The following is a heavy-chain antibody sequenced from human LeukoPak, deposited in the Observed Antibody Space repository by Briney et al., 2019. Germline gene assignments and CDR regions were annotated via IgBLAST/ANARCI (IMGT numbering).Heavy chain of an antibody. V-gene: IGHV3-30*02. Sequence: PGGSLRLSCATSGFTLTSYAVHWVRQAPGKGLEWVGLIWYDGSSKYYADSVKGRFTISRDNSKNTLYLQMNSLRAEDTAVYYCAKDSGEWLDQYYFDYWGQGTLVTVSS. D-gene: IGHD6-19*01. J-gene: IGHJ4*02. CDR3: AKDSGEWLDQYYFDY. CDR2: IWYDGSSK. CDR1: GFTLTSYA.